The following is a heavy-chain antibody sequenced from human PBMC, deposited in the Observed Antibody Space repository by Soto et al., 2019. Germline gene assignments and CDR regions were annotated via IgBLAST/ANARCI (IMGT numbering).Heavy chain of an antibody. CDR2: INSDGSST. J-gene: IGHJ6*02. Sequence: GGSLRLSCAASGFTFSTYWIHWVRQAPGKGLVWVSRINSDGSSTNYAESVKGRITISRDNAKNTLFLQMNSMRAEDTAVYYCARDRWGGGRDMDVWGQGTTVTVSS. D-gene: IGHD3-10*01. CDR3: ARDRWGGGRDMDV. CDR1: GFTFSTYW. V-gene: IGHV3-74*01.